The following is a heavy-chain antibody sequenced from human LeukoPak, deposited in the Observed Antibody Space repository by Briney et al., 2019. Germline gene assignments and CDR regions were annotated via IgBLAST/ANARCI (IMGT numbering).Heavy chain of an antibody. J-gene: IGHJ4*02. Sequence: GESLKISCKGSGNTFTNYWIGWVRQLPGKGLEWMGIIYPGDSETRYSPSFQGQVTMSVDKSSSTAYLQWATPKASDTAIYFCARLSTRLLDHWGQGTRVTVSS. D-gene: IGHD3-3*01. CDR3: ARLSTRLLDH. CDR2: IYPGDSET. CDR1: GNTFTNYW. V-gene: IGHV5-51*01.